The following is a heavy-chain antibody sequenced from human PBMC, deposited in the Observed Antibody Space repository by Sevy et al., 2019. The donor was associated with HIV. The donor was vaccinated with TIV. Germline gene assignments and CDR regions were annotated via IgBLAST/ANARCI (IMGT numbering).Heavy chain of an antibody. Sequence: GGSLRLSCTTSGFTFGDYAMGWFRQAPGKGLEWVGFIRTTASGGTTDYAASVKGTFIISRDDSKSIAYLQMNSLKTECTAVYYCTRSFSVTWYPHYWGQGTLVTVSS. D-gene: IGHD6-13*01. J-gene: IGHJ4*02. CDR1: GFTFGDYA. V-gene: IGHV3-49*03. CDR3: TRSFSVTWYPHY. CDR2: IRTTASGGTT.